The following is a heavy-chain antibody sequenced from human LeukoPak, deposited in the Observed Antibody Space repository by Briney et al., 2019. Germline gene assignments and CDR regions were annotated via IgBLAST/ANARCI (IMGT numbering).Heavy chain of an antibody. CDR3: ARDPYSGSYGSWFDP. V-gene: IGHV1-8*03. CDR1: GYTFTNYD. CDR2: INPKSGRT. D-gene: IGHD1-26*01. Sequence: GASVKVSCKTSGYTFTNYDINWVRQATGQGLEWMGWINPKSGRTGYAQKFQGRVTFTRNTSISTAYMELNNLRSDDTAVYYCARDPYSGSYGSWFDPWGQGTLVTVSS. J-gene: IGHJ5*02.